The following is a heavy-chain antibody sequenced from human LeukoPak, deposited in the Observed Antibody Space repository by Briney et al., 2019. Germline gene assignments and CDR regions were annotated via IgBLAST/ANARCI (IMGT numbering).Heavy chain of an antibody. CDR3: ARDWRVGATDPDAFDI. CDR1: GYTFTGYY. D-gene: IGHD1-26*01. CDR2: INPNSGGT. V-gene: IGHV1-2*02. Sequence: GASVKVSCKASGYTFTGYYMHWVRQAPGQGLEWMGWINPNSGGTNYAQKLQGRVTMTTDTSTSTAYMELRSLRSDDTAVYYCARDWRVGATDPDAFDIWGQGTMVTVSS. J-gene: IGHJ3*02.